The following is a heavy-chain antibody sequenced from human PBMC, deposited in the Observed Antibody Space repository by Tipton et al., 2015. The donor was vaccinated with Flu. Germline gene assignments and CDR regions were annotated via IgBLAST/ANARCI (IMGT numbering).Heavy chain of an antibody. CDR1: GGAVSSYF. J-gene: IGHJ4*02. V-gene: IGHV4-59*08. CDR2: IFHSGDT. CDR3: TRHANYGSGSPYYFDH. D-gene: IGHD3-10*01. Sequence: TLSLTCTVSGGAVSSYFWTWIRQPPGKGLEWIGSIFHSGDTLYNPSLKRRVTVSVDTLKNQFSLKVTSVTAADTALYYCTRHANYGSGSPYYFDHWGQGSLVTVSS.